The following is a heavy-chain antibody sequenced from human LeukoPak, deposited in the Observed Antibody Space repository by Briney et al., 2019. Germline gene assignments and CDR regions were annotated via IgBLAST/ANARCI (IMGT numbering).Heavy chain of an antibody. CDR2: IYHSGST. CDR1: GYSISGGYY. Sequence: PSETLSLTCTVSGYSISGGYYWGWIRQPPGKGLEWIGSIYHSGSTDYNPSLKSRVTIPVDTSKNQFSLKLSSVTAADTAVYYCARVLVSYGDYDVGHLGYYYYMDVWGKGTTVTVSS. V-gene: IGHV4-38-2*02. CDR3: ARVLVSYGDYDVGHLGYYYYMDV. D-gene: IGHD4-17*01. J-gene: IGHJ6*03.